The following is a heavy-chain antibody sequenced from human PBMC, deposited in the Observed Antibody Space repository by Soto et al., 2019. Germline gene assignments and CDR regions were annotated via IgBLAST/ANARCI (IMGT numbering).Heavy chain of an antibody. V-gene: IGHV4-34*01. CDR1: GGSFSGYY. D-gene: IGHD3-3*01. J-gene: IGHJ4*02. Sequence: SETLSLTCAVYGGSFSGYYWSWIRQPPGKGLEWIGEINHSGSTNYNPSLKSRVTISVDTSKNQFSLKLSSVTAADTAVYYCASKHFPSALFGVVTTHFDYWGQGTLVTVSS. CDR3: ASKHFPSALFGVVTTHFDY. CDR2: INHSGST.